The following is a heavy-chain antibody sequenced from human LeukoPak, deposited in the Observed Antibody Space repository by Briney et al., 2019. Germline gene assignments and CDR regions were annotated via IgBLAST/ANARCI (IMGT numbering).Heavy chain of an antibody. Sequence: GGSLRLSCAASGFTFSSYAMSWVRQAPGKGLEWVSAISGSGGSTYYADSVKGRFTISRDNSKNTLYLQMNSLRAEDTAVYYCARKLELPDYYYGTDVWGQGTTVTVSS. CDR3: ARKLELPDYYYGTDV. CDR1: GFTFSSYA. V-gene: IGHV3-23*01. CDR2: ISGSGGST. D-gene: IGHD1-7*01. J-gene: IGHJ6*02.